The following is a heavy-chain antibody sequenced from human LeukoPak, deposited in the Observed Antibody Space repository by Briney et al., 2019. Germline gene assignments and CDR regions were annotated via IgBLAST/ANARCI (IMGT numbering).Heavy chain of an antibody. D-gene: IGHD1-1*01. Sequence: GASLKISCKGSGYSFTSCWIGWVRQMPGKGLGWRGIIYPGDSNTRYSPSFQGQVTISADKSISTAYLQWSSLRASDTAMYYCARQGDNWNDGIWFDPWGQGTLVTVSS. CDR2: IYPGDSNT. V-gene: IGHV5-51*01. CDR1: GYSFTSCW. J-gene: IGHJ5*02. CDR3: ARQGDNWNDGIWFDP.